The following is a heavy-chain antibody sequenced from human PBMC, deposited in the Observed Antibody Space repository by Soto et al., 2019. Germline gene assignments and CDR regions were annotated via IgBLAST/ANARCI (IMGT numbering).Heavy chain of an antibody. CDR1: GYTFTGYY. CDR3: AMSSIGAEAHHYYYGMDV. D-gene: IGHD3-16*01. V-gene: IGHV1-2*04. CDR2: INPNSGGT. Sequence: ASVKVSCKASGYTFTGYYMHWVRQAPGQGLEWMGWINPNSGGTNYAQKFQGWVTMTRDTSISTAYMELSRLRSDDTAVYYCAMSSIGAEAHHYYYGMDVWGQGTTVTVSS. J-gene: IGHJ6*02.